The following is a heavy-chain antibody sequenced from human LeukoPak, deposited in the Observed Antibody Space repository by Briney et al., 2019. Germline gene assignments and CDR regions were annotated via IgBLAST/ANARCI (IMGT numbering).Heavy chain of an antibody. CDR2: INSDGSST. D-gene: IGHD3-3*01. J-gene: IGHJ4*02. Sequence: PGGSLRPSCAASGFSFSSYWMHWVRQAPGKGLVWVSRINSDGSSTSYADPVKGRFTISRDNAKNTLYLQMNSLRAEDAAVYYCARAAEDYDFDYWGQGTLVTVSS. CDR3: ARAAEDYDFDY. V-gene: IGHV3-74*01. CDR1: GFSFSSYW.